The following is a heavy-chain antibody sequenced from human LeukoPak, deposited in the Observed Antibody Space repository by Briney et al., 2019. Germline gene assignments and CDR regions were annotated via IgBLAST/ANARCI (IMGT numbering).Heavy chain of an antibody. J-gene: IGHJ3*02. Sequence: SQTLSLTCTVSGGSISSGDYYWSWIRQPPGKGLEWIGYIYYSGYTYYNPSLKTRVIISVDTSKNQFSLKLSSVTAADTAVYYCARASYYYDKVSGFDIWGQGTIVTVSS. V-gene: IGHV4-30-4*01. CDR1: GGSISSGDYY. CDR2: IYYSGYT. D-gene: IGHD3-22*01. CDR3: ARASYYYDKVSGFDI.